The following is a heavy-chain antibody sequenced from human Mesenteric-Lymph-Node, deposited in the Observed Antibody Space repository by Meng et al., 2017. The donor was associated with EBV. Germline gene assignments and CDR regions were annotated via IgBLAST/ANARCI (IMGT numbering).Heavy chain of an antibody. CDR1: GGSIRSYY. J-gene: IGHJ4*02. Sequence: QVQVQESGPGLVKPSETLSLTCTVSGGSIRSYYWSWIRQPPGKGLEWIGYIYYGGNANYNPSLKSRVTISLDTSKNQFSLNLSSVTAADTAVYYCAAKRTTVDFWGQGTLVTVSS. V-gene: IGHV4-59*01. D-gene: IGHD2/OR15-2a*01. CDR3: AAKRTTVDF. CDR2: IYYGGNA.